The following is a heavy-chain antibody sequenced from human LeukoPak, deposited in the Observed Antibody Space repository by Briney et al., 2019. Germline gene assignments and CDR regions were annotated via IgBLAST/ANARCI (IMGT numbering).Heavy chain of an antibody. CDR1: GYTFTVHY. Sequence: GASVKVSCKASGYTFTVHYIHWVRQAPGQGPEWMGWVIPNSGGTKYAQKFQDRVTLTRDTSTNTAYMELSSLTHDDTAVYYCARGVLIQGRGAFDIWGQGSMVTVSS. J-gene: IGHJ3*02. D-gene: IGHD3-9*01. CDR2: VIPNSGGT. CDR3: ARGVLIQGRGAFDI. V-gene: IGHV1-2*02.